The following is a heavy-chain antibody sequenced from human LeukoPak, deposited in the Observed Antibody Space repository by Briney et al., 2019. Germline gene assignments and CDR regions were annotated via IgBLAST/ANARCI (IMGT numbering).Heavy chain of an antibody. CDR2: IYYSGST. CDR3: ARHAWQVVAASDY. D-gene: IGHD2-15*01. Sequence: SETLSLTCTVSDYSVSNSYYWGWIRQPPGKGLEWIGSIYYSGSTYYNPSLKSRVTISVDTSKNQFSLKLSSVTAADTAVYYCARHAWQVVAASDYWGQGTLVTVSS. CDR1: DYSVSNSYY. J-gene: IGHJ4*02. V-gene: IGHV4-38-2*02.